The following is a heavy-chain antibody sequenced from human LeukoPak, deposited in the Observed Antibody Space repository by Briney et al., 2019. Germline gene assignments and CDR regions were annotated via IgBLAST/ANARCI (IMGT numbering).Heavy chain of an antibody. CDR3: AKDYRAHPLRPNWLDP. Sequence: LSLTCAVYGGSFSGYYWSWIRQAAGKGLEWVSVIDRSGVTHYADSVKGRFTISRDNSKNTLYLQINSLRAEDTGVYYCAKDYRAHPLRPNWLDPWGQGTLVTVSS. V-gene: IGHV3-53*01. J-gene: IGHJ5*02. CDR1: GGSFSGYY. CDR2: IDRSGVT. D-gene: IGHD1-26*01.